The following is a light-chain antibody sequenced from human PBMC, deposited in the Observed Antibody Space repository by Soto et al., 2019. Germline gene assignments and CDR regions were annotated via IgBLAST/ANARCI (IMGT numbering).Light chain of an antibody. Sequence: EVVMTQSPATLSVSPGERATVSCRASQSVSSNLAWYQQKPGQAPRLLIYGASTRATGIPARFSGSGSKTEFTLTISSLQSEDFAVYYCQQYNNWPSMYTFGQGTKREIK. V-gene: IGKV3-15*01. CDR3: QQYNNWPSMYT. J-gene: IGKJ2*01. CDR2: GAS. CDR1: QSVSSN.